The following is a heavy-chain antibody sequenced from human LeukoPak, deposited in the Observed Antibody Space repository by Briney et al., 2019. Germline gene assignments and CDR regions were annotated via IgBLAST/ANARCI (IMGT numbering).Heavy chain of an antibody. Sequence: ASVKVSCKASGYTFTSYYMHWVRQAPGQGLEWMGIINPSGGSTSYAQKFQGRVTMTRDTSTSTVYMELSSLRSEDTAVYYCAKSTTVWGNYRYTGYFDYWGQGTLVTVSS. CDR1: GYTFTSYY. D-gene: IGHD3-16*02. CDR3: AKSTTVWGNYRYTGYFDY. V-gene: IGHV1-46*01. CDR2: INPSGGST. J-gene: IGHJ4*02.